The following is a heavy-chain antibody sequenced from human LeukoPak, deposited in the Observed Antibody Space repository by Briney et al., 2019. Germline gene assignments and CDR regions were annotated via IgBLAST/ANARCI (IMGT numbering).Heavy chain of an antibody. V-gene: IGHV4-34*01. J-gene: IGHJ4*02. CDR2: IYHSGTT. CDR3: ARDGRAYSSSSYFDY. D-gene: IGHD6-6*01. Sequence: PSETLSLTCAVYGGSFSGYYWSWVRQAPGKGLEWIGEIYHSGTTNYNPSLKSRVTISVDKSKNQFSLNLTSVTAADTAIYYCARDGRAYSSSSYFDYWGQGTLVTVSS. CDR1: GGSFSGYY.